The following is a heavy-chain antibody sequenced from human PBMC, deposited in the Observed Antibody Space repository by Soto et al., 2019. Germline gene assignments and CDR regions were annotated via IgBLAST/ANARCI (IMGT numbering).Heavy chain of an antibody. Sequence: QVQLQESGPGLVKPSQTLSLTCTVSGGSISSGDYYWSWIRQPPGKGLEWIGYIYYSGSTYYNPSLKSRVTISVDTSKNQFSLKLSSVTAADTAVYYCARVRRFLEWLGPYYYGMDVWGQGTTVTVSS. J-gene: IGHJ6*02. D-gene: IGHD3-3*01. CDR2: IYYSGST. CDR3: ARVRRFLEWLGPYYYGMDV. V-gene: IGHV4-30-4*01. CDR1: GGSISSGDYY.